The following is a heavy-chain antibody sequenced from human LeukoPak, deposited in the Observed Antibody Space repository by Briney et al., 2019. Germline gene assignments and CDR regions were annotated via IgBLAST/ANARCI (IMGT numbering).Heavy chain of an antibody. CDR3: ARETSYYGSGTYSLFDF. J-gene: IGHJ4*02. Sequence: SETLSLTCTVSGGSISSSSYYWGWIRQPPGKGLEWIGSIYYSGSTYYNPSLKSRVTISVDTSKNQFSLKLSSVTAADTAVYCCARETSYYGSGTYSLFDFWGQGTLVTVSS. V-gene: IGHV4-39*02. CDR1: GGSISSSSYY. CDR2: IYYSGST. D-gene: IGHD3-10*01.